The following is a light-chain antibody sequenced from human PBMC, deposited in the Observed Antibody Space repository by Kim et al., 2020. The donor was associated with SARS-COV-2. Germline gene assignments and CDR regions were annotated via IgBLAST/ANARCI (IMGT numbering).Light chain of an antibody. Sequence: SESPEQTASITCSGDKLGDKYACWYQQKPGQSPVLVIYQDTKRTSGIPERFSGSNSGNTATLTISGTQAMDEADYYGQAWDSSTVVFGGGTQLTVL. CDR3: QAWDSSTVV. CDR1: KLGDKY. V-gene: IGLV3-1*01. J-gene: IGLJ2*01. CDR2: QDT.